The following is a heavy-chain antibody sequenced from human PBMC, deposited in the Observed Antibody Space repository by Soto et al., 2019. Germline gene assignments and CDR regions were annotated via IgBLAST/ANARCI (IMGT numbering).Heavy chain of an antibody. Sequence: GESLKISCQCSGYTFSNFWIAWVRQLPGKGLEYMGIIYPGDSETRYSPSFHGKVTISADRSIGTAYLQWSSLEASDSATYFCAKSGTTYYNKSGYSVWGQGTLVTVSS. CDR2: IYPGDSET. D-gene: IGHD3-22*01. V-gene: IGHV5-51*01. CDR3: AKSGTTYYNKSGYSV. J-gene: IGHJ4*02. CDR1: GYTFSNFW.